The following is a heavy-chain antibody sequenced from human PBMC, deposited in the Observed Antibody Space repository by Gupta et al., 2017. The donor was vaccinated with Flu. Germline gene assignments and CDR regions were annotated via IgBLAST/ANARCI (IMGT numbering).Heavy chain of an antibody. CDR1: GFTFSSYG. CDR3: ARKYYYDSSGYQTSAFDI. J-gene: IGHJ3*02. CDR2: IWYDGSNK. Sequence: QLPLVESGGGGVQPGRSLRLSCAASGFTFSSYGMHWVRQAPGKGLEWVAVIWYDGSNKYYADSVKGRFTISRDNSKNTLYLQMNSLRAEDTAVYYCARKYYYDSSGYQTSAFDIWGQGTMVTVSS. D-gene: IGHD3-22*01. V-gene: IGHV3-33*01.